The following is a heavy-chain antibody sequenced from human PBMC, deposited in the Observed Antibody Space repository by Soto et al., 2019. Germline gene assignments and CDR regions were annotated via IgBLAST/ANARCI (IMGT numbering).Heavy chain of an antibody. CDR1: GFTFSSYA. Sequence: GGSLRLSCAASGFTFSSYAMSWVRQAPGKGLEWVSAISGSGGSTYYADSVKGRFTISRDNSKNTLYLQMNSLRAEDTAVYYCAKDITMVRGVMGWFDPWGQGTLVTVYS. CDR2: ISGSGGST. CDR3: AKDITMVRGVMGWFDP. V-gene: IGHV3-23*01. J-gene: IGHJ5*02. D-gene: IGHD3-10*01.